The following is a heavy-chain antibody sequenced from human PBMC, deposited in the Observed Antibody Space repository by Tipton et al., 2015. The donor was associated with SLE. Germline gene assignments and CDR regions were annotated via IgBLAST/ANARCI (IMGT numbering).Heavy chain of an antibody. V-gene: IGHV1-2*06. CDR3: ARVLRWFGNFDN. CDR1: EYTFTEYF. CDR2: INPNSGDT. Sequence: QLVQSGAEVKKPGASVKVSCKASEYTFTEYFLHWVRQAPGQGLEWTGRINPNSGDTNFAQKFQGRVTMTRDTSIGTAYMELSGLKSDDTALYYCARVLRWFGNFDNRGQGALVTVSS. D-gene: IGHD3-10*01. J-gene: IGHJ4*02.